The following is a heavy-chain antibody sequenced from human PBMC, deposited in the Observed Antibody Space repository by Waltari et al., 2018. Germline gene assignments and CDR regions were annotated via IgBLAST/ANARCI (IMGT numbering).Heavy chain of an antibody. D-gene: IGHD6-13*01. CDR3: ARESRYSSRVGWFDP. CDR1: GYTFTGYY. V-gene: IGHV1-2*02. Sequence: QVQLVQSGAEVKKPGASVKVSCKASGYTFTGYYMHWVRQAPGQGLEWMGWINPNSGGTNYAQKVQGRVTMTRDTSSSTAYMELSRLRSDDTAVYYCARESRYSSRVGWFDPWGQGTLVTVSS. J-gene: IGHJ5*02. CDR2: INPNSGGT.